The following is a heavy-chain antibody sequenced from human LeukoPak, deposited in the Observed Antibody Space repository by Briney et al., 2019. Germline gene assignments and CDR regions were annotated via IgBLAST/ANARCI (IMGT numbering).Heavy chain of an antibody. D-gene: IGHD3-9*01. CDR3: ARDLVGSHTSYSSGAWDY. V-gene: IGHV1-69*13. J-gene: IGHJ4*02. Sequence: SVKVSCKASGGTFSNYAISWVRQAPGQGLEWMGGIIPIFDTADYAQKFQGRLTITADESTSTAYMELSSLRAEDTALYYCARDLVGSHTSYSSGAWDYWGQGTLVTVSS. CDR1: GGTFSNYA. CDR2: IIPIFDTA.